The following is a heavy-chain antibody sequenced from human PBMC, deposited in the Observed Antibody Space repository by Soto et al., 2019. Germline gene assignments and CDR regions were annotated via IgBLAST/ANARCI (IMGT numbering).Heavy chain of an antibody. CDR3: ASGRFRWAPVFDY. D-gene: IGHD1-26*01. J-gene: IGHJ4*02. CDR2: ISYDGSNK. V-gene: IGHV3-30-3*01. CDR1: GFTFSSYA. Sequence: GSLRLSCAASGFTFSSYAMHWVRQAPGKGLEWVAVISYDGSNKYYADSVKGRFTISRDNSKNTLYLQMNSLRAEDTAVYYCASGRFRWAPVFDYWGQGTLVTVSS.